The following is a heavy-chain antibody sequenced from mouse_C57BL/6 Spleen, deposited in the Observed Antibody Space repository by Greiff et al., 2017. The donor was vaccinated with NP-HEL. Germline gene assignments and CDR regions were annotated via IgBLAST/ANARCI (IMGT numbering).Heavy chain of an antibody. CDR3: TREGYSNYGEDYFDY. CDR2: ISSGGDYI. J-gene: IGHJ2*01. V-gene: IGHV5-9-1*02. Sequence: EVQLVESGEGLVKPGGSLKLSCAASGFTFSSYAMSWVRQTPEKRLEWVAYISSGGDYIYYADTVKGRFTISRDNARNTLYLQMSSLKSEDTAMYYCTREGYSNYGEDYFDYWGQGTTLTVSS. D-gene: IGHD2-5*01. CDR1: GFTFSSYA.